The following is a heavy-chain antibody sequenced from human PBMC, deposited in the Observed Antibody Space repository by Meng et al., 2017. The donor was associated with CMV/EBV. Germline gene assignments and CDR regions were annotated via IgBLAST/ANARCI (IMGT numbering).Heavy chain of an antibody. Sequence: VSSNASGCTFSSYTISWVRQAPGQGLEWMGRIIPILGIANYAQKFQGRVTITADKSTSTAYMELSSLRSEDTAVCYCARASKEGDDPWGQGTLVTVSS. CDR2: IIPILGIA. V-gene: IGHV1-69*02. CDR1: GCTFSSYT. CDR3: ARASKEGDDP. D-gene: IGHD3-16*01. J-gene: IGHJ5*02.